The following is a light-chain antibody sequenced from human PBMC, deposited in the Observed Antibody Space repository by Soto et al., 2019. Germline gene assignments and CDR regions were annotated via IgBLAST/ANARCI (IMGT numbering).Light chain of an antibody. CDR2: DVN. CDR3: SSYTRRSTYV. Sequence: QSVLTQSASVSGSPGQSITISCTGTISDIGAYNYVSWYQQHPGKAPKLLIFDVNVRPSGVSNRFSGSKSGNTASLTISGLQTEDEADYYCSSYTRRSTYVFGSGTKLTVL. V-gene: IGLV2-14*01. J-gene: IGLJ1*01. CDR1: ISDIGAYNY.